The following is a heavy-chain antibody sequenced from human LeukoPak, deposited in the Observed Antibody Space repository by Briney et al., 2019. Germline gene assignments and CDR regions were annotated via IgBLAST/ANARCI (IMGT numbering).Heavy chain of an antibody. V-gene: IGHV3-23*01. D-gene: IGHD3-22*01. CDR3: AKDITMIVVVTLAY. Sequence: PGVTLRLSCAASRFTFSSYAMSWVRQAPGKGLEWVSAISVSGGSTYYTDSVKGRFTISRDNSKNTLYLQMNSLRAQAAAVYYCAKDITMIVVVTLAYSGEGELVTVSS. J-gene: IGHJ4*02. CDR1: RFTFSSYA. CDR2: ISVSGGST.